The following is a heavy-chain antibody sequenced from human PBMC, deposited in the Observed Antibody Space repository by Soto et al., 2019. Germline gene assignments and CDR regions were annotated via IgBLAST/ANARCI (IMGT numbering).Heavy chain of an antibody. CDR2: IYYSGST. V-gene: IGHV4-39*01. J-gene: IGHJ4*02. CDR1: GGSISSSSYY. CDR3: ARLETVYDFWSGYQYYSDY. Sequence: PSETLSLTCTVSGGSISSSSYYWGWIRQPPGKGLEWIGSIYYSGSTYYNPSLKSRVTISVDTSKNQFSLKLSSVTAADTAVYYCARLETVYDFWSGYQYYSDYWGKGTLVTVSS. D-gene: IGHD3-3*01.